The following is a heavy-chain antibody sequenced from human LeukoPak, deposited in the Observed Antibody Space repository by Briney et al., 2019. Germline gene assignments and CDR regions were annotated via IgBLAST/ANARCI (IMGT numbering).Heavy chain of an antibody. CDR1: GFTFSSYS. D-gene: IGHD3-22*01. CDR3: ARVLSNYYDSSGYDY. J-gene: IGHJ4*02. CDR2: ISSSSSYI. V-gene: IGHV3-21*01. Sequence: GGSLRLSCAASGFTFSSYSMNWVRQAPGKGLEWVSSISSSSSYIYYADSVKGRFTISRDNAKNSLYLQMNSLRAEDTAVYYCARVLSNYYDSSGYDYWGQGTLVTVSS.